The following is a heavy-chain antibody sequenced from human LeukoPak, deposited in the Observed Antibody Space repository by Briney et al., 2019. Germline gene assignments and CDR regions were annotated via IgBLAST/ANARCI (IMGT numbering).Heavy chain of an antibody. J-gene: IGHJ4*02. CDR2: ISGSGSNK. V-gene: IGHV3-11*04. CDR3: ATSQSSVAGIVGD. D-gene: IGHD6-19*01. Sequence: PGGSLRLSCAASGFTFSDCFMTLIRQAPGKGLEWVSYISGSGSNKYYADSVKGRFTISRDNAKNSLYLQMNSLRVEDTAVYYCATSQSSVAGIVGDWGQGTLVTVSS. CDR1: GFTFSDCF.